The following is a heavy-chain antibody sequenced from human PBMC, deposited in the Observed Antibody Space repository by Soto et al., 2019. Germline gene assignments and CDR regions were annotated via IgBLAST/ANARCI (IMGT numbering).Heavy chain of an antibody. Sequence: QVQLVQSGAEVKKPGASVKVSCKASGYTFTSYGISWVRQAPGQGLEWMGWISAYNGNTNYAQKLQGRVTMTTDTSTSTAYRELRSLRSDDTAVYYCARDRVILTGYYREVGFDPWGQGTLVTVSS. V-gene: IGHV1-18*01. CDR2: ISAYNGNT. CDR1: GYTFTSYG. D-gene: IGHD3-9*01. CDR3: ARDRVILTGYYREVGFDP. J-gene: IGHJ5*02.